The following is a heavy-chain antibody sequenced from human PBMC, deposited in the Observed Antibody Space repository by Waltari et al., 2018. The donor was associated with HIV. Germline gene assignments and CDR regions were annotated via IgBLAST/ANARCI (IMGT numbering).Heavy chain of an antibody. Sequence: QVQLVESGGGVVQPGRSLRLSCAASGFTFSSYGIPWLRQAPGKGLEWVAVISYDGSNKYYADSVKGRFTISRDNSKNTLYLQMNSLRAEDTAVYYCAKDKSSIAVADYWGQGTLVTVSS. CDR1: GFTFSSYG. CDR3: AKDKSSIAVADY. V-gene: IGHV3-30*18. J-gene: IGHJ4*02. CDR2: ISYDGSNK. D-gene: IGHD6-19*01.